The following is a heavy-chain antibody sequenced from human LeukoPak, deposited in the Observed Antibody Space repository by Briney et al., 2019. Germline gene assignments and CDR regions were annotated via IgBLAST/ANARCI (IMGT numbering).Heavy chain of an antibody. CDR2: IYYSGTT. Sequence: SETLSLTCTVSGGSISSYYWNWIRQPPGKGLEWIGYIYYSGTTNYNPSLKSRVTILVDTSKNQFSLKLSSVTAADTAVYYCAAGFYYFDYWGQGTLVTASS. CDR1: GGSISSYY. CDR3: AAGFYYFDY. V-gene: IGHV4-59*01. J-gene: IGHJ4*02. D-gene: IGHD3-10*01.